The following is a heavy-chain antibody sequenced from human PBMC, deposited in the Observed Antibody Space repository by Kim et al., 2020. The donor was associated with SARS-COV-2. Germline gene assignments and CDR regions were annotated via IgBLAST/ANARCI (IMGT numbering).Heavy chain of an antibody. V-gene: IGHV3-23*01. Sequence: GGSLRLSCAASGFTFSSYAMSWVRQAPGKGLEWVSAISGSGGSTYYADSVKGRFTISRDNSKNTLYLQMNSLRAEDTAVYYCAKDWYYYGSGSYTVDYWGQGTLVTVSS. CDR1: GFTFSSYA. D-gene: IGHD3-10*01. J-gene: IGHJ4*02. CDR2: ISGSGGST. CDR3: AKDWYYYGSGSYTVDY.